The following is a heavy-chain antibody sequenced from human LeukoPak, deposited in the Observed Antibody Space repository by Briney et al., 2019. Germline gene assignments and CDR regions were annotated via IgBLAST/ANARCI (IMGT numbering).Heavy chain of an antibody. D-gene: IGHD2-21*01. CDR3: ARVAYGGHYDY. J-gene: IGHJ4*02. CDR1: GYTFTGYY. CDR2: ISPSSGGT. Sequence: ASVKVSCKASGYTFTGYYMHWVRQAPGQGLEWMGWISPSSGGTNYAQKFQGRVTMTRDTSISTAYMELSRLRSDDTAVYYCARVAYGGHYDYWGQGTLVTVSS. V-gene: IGHV1-2*02.